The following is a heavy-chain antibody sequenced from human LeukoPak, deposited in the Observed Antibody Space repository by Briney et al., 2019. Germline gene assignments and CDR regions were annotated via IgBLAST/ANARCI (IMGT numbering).Heavy chain of an antibody. CDR2: INHSGST. Sequence: NPSETLSLTCAVYGGSFSGYYWSWNRQPPGKGLEWIGEINHSGSTNYNPSLKSRVTISVDTSKNQFSLKLSSVTAADTAVYYCARVSPRWELPRDYWGQGTLVTVSS. J-gene: IGHJ4*02. CDR1: GGSFSGYY. D-gene: IGHD1-26*01. CDR3: ARVSPRWELPRDY. V-gene: IGHV4-34*01.